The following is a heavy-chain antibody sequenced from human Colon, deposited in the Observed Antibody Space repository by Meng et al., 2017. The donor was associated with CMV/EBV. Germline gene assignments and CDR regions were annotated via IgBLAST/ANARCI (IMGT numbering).Heavy chain of an antibody. D-gene: IGHD2-2*01. V-gene: IGHV3-21*01. Sequence: GESLKISCAASGFTFSKYSINWVRQAPGKGLEWVSSISSSSSYIYYADSVKGRFTISRDNAKNSLYLQMNSLRAEDTAVYYYVKDVPTFFFDFWGQGTLVTVSS. CDR2: ISSSSSYI. J-gene: IGHJ4*02. CDR1: GFTFSKYS. CDR3: VKDVPTFFFDF.